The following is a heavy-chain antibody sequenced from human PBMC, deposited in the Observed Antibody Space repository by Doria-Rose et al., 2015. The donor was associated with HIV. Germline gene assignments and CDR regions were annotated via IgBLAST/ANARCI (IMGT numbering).Heavy chain of an antibody. CDR2: IFSDDER. CDR1: GVSLSSPGMG. V-gene: IGHV2-26*01. CDR3: ASIKSSRWYHKYYFDF. Sequence: ESGPVLVKPTETLTLTCTVSGVSLSSPGMGVSWIRQPPGKALEWLANIFSDDERSYKTSLKSGLTISRGTSKSQMVLTMTDMDPVGTATYYCASIKSSRWYHKYYFDFWGQGTLVIVSA. D-gene: IGHD6-13*01. J-gene: IGHJ4*02.